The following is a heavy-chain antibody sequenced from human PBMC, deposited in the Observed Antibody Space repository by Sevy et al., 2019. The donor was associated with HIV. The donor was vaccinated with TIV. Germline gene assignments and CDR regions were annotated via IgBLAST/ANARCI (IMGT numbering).Heavy chain of an antibody. CDR3: ARSPIPRSGWNYYFDY. J-gene: IGHJ4*02. CDR1: GGSISSYY. Sequence: SETLSLTCTVSGGSISSYYWSWIRQPPGKGLEWIGYIYYSGSTNYNPSLKSRVTISVDTSKNQFSLKLSSVTAADMAVYYCARSPIPRSGWNYYFDYWGQGTLVTVSS. V-gene: IGHV4-59*01. CDR2: IYYSGST. D-gene: IGHD6-19*01.